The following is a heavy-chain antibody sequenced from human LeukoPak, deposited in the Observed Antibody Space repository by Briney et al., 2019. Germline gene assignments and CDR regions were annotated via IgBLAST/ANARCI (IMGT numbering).Heavy chain of an antibody. V-gene: IGHV4-34*01. D-gene: IGHD4-11*01. CDR2: INHSGST. CDR1: GGSFSGYY. Sequence: PSETLSLTCAVYGGSFSGYYWSWIRQPPGKGLEWIGEINHSGSTNYNPSLKSRVTISVDTSKNQFSLKLSSVTAADTAVYYCARDPTVAYMDVWGKGTTLTVSS. J-gene: IGHJ6*03. CDR3: ARDPTVAYMDV.